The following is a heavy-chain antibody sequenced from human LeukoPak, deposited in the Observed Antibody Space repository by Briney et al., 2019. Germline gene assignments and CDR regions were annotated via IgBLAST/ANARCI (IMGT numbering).Heavy chain of an antibody. J-gene: IGHJ6*02. CDR3: AREVLAKNYGMDV. CDR1: GDTFTGYY. V-gene: IGHV1-2*02. CDR2: INPNSGGT. D-gene: IGHD2-8*02. Sequence: ASVKVSCKASGDTFTGYYMHLARQPPGHGLAWIGWINPNSGGTNYAQKFQGRVTMTRDTSISTAYMELSRLRSDDTAVYYCAREVLAKNYGMDVWGQGTTVTVSS.